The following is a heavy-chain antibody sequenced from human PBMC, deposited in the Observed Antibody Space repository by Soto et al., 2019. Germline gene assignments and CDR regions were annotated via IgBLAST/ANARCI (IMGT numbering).Heavy chain of an antibody. D-gene: IGHD5-12*01. J-gene: IGHJ4*02. CDR1: GYTFTSYY. Sequence: ASVKVSCKASGYTFTSYYMHWVRQAPGQGLEWMGIINPSGGSTSYAQKFQGRVTMTRDTSTSTVYMELSSLRSEDTAVYYCARDPYSGYDLDFFDYWDQGTLVTVSS. CDR3: ARDPYSGYDLDFFDY. CDR2: INPSGGST. V-gene: IGHV1-46*01.